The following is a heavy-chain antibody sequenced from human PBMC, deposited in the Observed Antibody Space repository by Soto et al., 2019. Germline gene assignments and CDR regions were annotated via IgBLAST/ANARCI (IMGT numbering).Heavy chain of an antibody. CDR2: IYYRGSA. D-gene: IGHD6-13*01. V-gene: IGHV4-39*01. CDR3: ARHPGIAAHFDF. CDR1: GGSIGSSSHY. J-gene: IGHJ4*02. Sequence: PSETLSLTCSVSGGSIGSSSHYGFWIRQSPGKGLDWIGSIYYRGSAYYNPSLKSRVTISVDTSKNQFSLKLRSVTAADTSVYYCARHPGIAAHFDFWGQGTLVTVSS.